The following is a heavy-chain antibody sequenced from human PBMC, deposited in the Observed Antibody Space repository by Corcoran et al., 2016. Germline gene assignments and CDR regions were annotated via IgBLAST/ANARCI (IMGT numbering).Heavy chain of an antibody. D-gene: IGHD3-16*01. V-gene: IGHV1-18*01. CDR2: ISAYNDNT. CDR1: GYTFTNYG. CDR3: ARAVRRPRAALIEDAFDF. J-gene: IGHJ3*01. Sequence: QVQLVQSGAEVKKPGASVKVSCKASGYTFTNYGISWVRQAPGQGLEWMGWISAYNDNTRYVQKLQGRVTMTTDTSTSTAYMELRSLESDDTAVYYCARAVRRPRAALIEDAFDFWGQGTMVTVSS.